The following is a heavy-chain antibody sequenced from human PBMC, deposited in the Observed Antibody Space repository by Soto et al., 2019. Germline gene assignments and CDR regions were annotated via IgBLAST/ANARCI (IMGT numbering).Heavy chain of an antibody. D-gene: IGHD3-10*01. V-gene: IGHV3-74*01. J-gene: IGHJ4*02. Sequence: EVQLVESGGGLVQPGGSLRLSCAASGFTFNTYWMHWVRQAPGKGLEWVSRINNDASSTSYADSVKGRLTVSRDNAKNTLYLHLYNLRAEDTAVYYCASGGVAGAGTYYNDFWGRGTLVTVSS. CDR2: INNDASST. CDR1: GFTFNTYW. CDR3: ASGGVAGAGTYYNDF.